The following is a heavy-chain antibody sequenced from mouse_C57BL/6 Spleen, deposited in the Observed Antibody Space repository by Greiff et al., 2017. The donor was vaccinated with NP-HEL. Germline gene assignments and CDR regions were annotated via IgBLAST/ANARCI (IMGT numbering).Heavy chain of an antibody. CDR3: ARRTRSSYDAMDY. D-gene: IGHD1-1*01. J-gene: IGHJ4*01. Sequence: QVQLKQPGAELVRPGSSVKLSCKASGYTFTSYWMDWVKQRPGQGLEWIGNIYPSDSETHYNQKFKDKATLTVDKSSSTAYMQLSSLTSEDSAVYYCARRTRSSYDAMDYWGQGTSVTVSS. V-gene: IGHV1-61*01. CDR2: IYPSDSET. CDR1: GYTFTSYW.